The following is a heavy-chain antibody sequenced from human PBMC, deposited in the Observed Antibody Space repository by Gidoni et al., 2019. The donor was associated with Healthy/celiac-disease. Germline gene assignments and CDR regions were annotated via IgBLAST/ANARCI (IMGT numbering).Heavy chain of an antibody. D-gene: IGHD2-15*01. CDR2: ISSSSSYI. J-gene: IGHJ3*02. V-gene: IGHV3-21*01. Sequence: EVQLVESGGGLVKPGGSLSLSCAASGFTFSSYSMNWVRQAPGKGLEWVSSISSSSSYIYYADSVKGRFTISRDNAKNSLYLQMNSLRAEDTAGYYCAPSGGGDAFDIWGQGTMVTVSS. CDR1: GFTFSSYS. CDR3: APSGGGDAFDI.